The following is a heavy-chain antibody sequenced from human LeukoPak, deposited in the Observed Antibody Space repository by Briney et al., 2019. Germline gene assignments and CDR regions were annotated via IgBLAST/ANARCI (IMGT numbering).Heavy chain of an antibody. CDR1: GGSISSGSYY. CDR2: IYTSGNT. J-gene: IGHJ6*03. CDR3: ARESIAGYMDV. D-gene: IGHD6-6*01. V-gene: IGHV4-61*02. Sequence: PSETLSLTCTVSGGSISSGSYYWSWIRQPAGKGLEWIGRIYTSGNTNYNPSLKSRVTISVDTSKNQFSLKLSSVTAADTAVYYCARESIAGYMDVWGKGTTVTISS.